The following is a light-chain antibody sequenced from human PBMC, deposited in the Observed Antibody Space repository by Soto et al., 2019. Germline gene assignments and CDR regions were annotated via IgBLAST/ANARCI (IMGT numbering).Light chain of an antibody. CDR3: QVWDSSSDHP. V-gene: IGLV3-21*04. CDR2: YDS. CDR1: NIGSKS. Sequence: SYELTQPPSVSVAPGKTARITCGGNNIGSKSVHWYQQKPGQAPVLVIYYDSDRPSGIPERFSGSNSGNTATLTISRVEAGDEAEYYWQVWDSSSDHPFGGGTKLTVL. J-gene: IGLJ2*01.